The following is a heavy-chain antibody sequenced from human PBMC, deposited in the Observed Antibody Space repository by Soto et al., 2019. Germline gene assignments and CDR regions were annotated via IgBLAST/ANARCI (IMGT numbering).Heavy chain of an antibody. CDR3: AKTYYDFWSGYFSGGMDV. D-gene: IGHD3-3*01. J-gene: IGHJ6*01. Sequence: QVQLVESGGGVVQPGRSLRLSCAASGFTFSSYGMHWVRQAPGKGLEWVAVISYDGSNKYYADSVKGRFTISRDNSKNTLYLQMNSLRAEDTAVYYCAKTYYDFWSGYFSGGMDVW. CDR2: ISYDGSNK. V-gene: IGHV3-30*18. CDR1: GFTFSSYG.